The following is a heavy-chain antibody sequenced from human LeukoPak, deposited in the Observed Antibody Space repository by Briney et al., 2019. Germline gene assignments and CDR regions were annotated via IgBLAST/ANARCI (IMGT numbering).Heavy chain of an antibody. V-gene: IGHV1-2*02. Sequence: ASVKVSCKASGYTFTSYDINWVRQATGQGLEWMGWMNPNSGGTNYAQKFQGRVTMTRDTSISTAYMELSRLRSDDTAVYYCARVFDFWSGPADDAFDIWGQGTMVTVSS. CDR2: MNPNSGGT. J-gene: IGHJ3*02. CDR3: ARVFDFWSGPADDAFDI. D-gene: IGHD3-3*01. CDR1: GYTFTSYD.